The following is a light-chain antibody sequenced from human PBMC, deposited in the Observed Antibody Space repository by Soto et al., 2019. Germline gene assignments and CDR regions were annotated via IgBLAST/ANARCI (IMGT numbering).Light chain of an antibody. CDR3: SSYASSSSV. J-gene: IGLJ1*01. CDR1: SSDLDGYNF. Sequence: QSALTQPASVSGSPGQSVTISCTGTSSDLDGYNFVSWYQHHPGKAPKLMIYDVGNRPSGVSVRFSGSKSGNTASLTISGLQDEDEADYYCSSYASSSSVFGTGTKVTVL. V-gene: IGLV2-14*03. CDR2: DVG.